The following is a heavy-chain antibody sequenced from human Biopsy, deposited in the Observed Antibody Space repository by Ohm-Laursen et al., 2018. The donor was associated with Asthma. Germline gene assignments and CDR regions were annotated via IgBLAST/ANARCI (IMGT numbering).Heavy chain of an antibody. CDR1: GYTLTDLS. CDR2: HDHEEGGT. J-gene: IGHJ4*02. CDR3: ASDFPKDYVRYNFQF. D-gene: IGHD4-17*01. V-gene: IGHV1-24*01. Sequence: GASVSASRKISGYTLTDLSMHWVRQAPGQGLEWMGGHDHEEGGTVNARRFQGRVTMTEDTSTDTAYMELSSLSSDDTAVYYCASDFPKDYVRYNFQFWGQGTLVTVSS.